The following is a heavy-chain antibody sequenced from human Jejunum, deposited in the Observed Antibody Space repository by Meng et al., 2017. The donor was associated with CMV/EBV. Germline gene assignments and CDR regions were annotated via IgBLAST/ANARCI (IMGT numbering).Heavy chain of an antibody. CDR2: VYYSGSA. J-gene: IGHJ4*02. CDR3: ARGLGHASNNSHDY. Sequence: VSGESMRSHYWTWIRQPAGKGLEWMGHVYYSGSATYSPSLRSRVTISVDMSKNQFSLKLRSVTAADTAMYFCARGLGHASNNSHDYWGQGTLVTVSS. V-gene: IGHV4-59*11. CDR1: GESMRSHY. D-gene: IGHD1-1*01.